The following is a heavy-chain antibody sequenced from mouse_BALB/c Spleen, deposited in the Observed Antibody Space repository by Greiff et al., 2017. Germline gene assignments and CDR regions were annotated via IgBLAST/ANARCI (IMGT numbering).Heavy chain of an antibody. V-gene: IGHV3-8*02. CDR2: ISYSGST. D-gene: IGHD2-14*01. J-gene: IGHJ4*01. CDR1: ADSITSGY. CDR3: ARYYRYEGYAMDY. Sequence: EVQLQQSGPSLVKPSQTLSLTCSVTADSITSGYWNWIRKFPGNKLEYMGYISYSGSTYYNPSLKSRISITRDTSKNQYYLQLNSVTTEDTATYYCARYYRYEGYAMDYWGQGTSVTVSS.